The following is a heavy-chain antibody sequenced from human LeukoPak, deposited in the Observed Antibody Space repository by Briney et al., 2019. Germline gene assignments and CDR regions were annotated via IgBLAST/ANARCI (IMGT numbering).Heavy chain of an antibody. CDR2: IHYSGST. V-gene: IGHV4-59*11. CDR3: AKDAAYNPFDY. D-gene: IGHD5-24*01. CDR1: GGSIGTHY. Sequence: SETLSLTCTVSGGSIGTHYWSWIRQPPGKGLEWVGYIHYSGSTNYNPSLKSRVTISVDMSKNQFSLKLNSVTTADTAVYYCAKDAAYNPFDYWGQGTLVTVSS. J-gene: IGHJ4*02.